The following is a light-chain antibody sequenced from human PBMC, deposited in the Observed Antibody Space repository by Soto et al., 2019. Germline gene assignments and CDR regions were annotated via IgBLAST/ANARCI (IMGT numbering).Light chain of an antibody. CDR3: RQGTHWPPIT. CDR1: LSLVYSDGSTY. CDR2: KVS. V-gene: IGKV2-30*01. J-gene: IGKJ5*01. Sequence: DVVLTQSPLSLPVTLGQPASISCRSSLSLVYSDGSTYLNWFQQRPGQSPRRLIYKVSNRDSGVPDRFRGSGSVTDFPLEISRVEAEDVGVYYCRQGTHWPPITCGQGTRLESK.